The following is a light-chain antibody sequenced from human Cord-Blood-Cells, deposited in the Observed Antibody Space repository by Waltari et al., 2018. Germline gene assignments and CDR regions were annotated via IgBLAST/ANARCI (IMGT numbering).Light chain of an antibody. CDR1: QSISSY. V-gene: IGKV1-39*01. J-gene: IGKJ1*01. Sequence: DIQMTQSPSSLSASVGDRVTITCRASQSISSYLNWYQQKPGKAPKHLIYAESSLQSGVPSKFSGSGSGKDFTLTSISLQPEDFATYYCQQSYSTPPWFGQGTKVEIK. CDR3: QQSYSTPPW. CDR2: AES.